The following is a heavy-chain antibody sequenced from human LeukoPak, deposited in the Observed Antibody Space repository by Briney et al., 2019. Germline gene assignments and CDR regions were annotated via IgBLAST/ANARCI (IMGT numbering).Heavy chain of an antibody. J-gene: IGHJ6*03. V-gene: IGHV3-23*01. CDR3: ARDPYSGSYGDYYYYYMDV. CDR2: ISGSGGST. CDR1: GFTFSSYG. D-gene: IGHD1-26*01. Sequence: PGGSLRLSCAASGFTFSSYGMSWVRQAPGKGLEWVSGISGSGGSTYYADSVKGRFTISRDNAKSSLYLQMNSLRDEDTAVYYCARDPYSGSYGDYYYYYMDVWGKGTTVTISS.